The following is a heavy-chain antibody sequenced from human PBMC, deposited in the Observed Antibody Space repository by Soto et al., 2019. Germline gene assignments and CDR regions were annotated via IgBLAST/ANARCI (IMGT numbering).Heavy chain of an antibody. CDR2: ISYDGSNK. D-gene: IGHD6-6*01. CDR3: AKDGIAARRGNYFDY. J-gene: IGHJ4*02. V-gene: IGHV3-30*18. CDR1: GFTFSSYG. Sequence: WGSLRLSCAASGFTFSSYGMHWVRQAPGKGLEWVAVISYDGSNKYYADSVKGRFTISRDNSKNTLYLQMNSLRAEDTAVYYCAKDGIAARRGNYFDYWGQGTLVTVSS.